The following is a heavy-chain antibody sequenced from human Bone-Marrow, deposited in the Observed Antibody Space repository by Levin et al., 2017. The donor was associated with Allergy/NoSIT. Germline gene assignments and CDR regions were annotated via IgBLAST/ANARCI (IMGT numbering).Heavy chain of an antibody. V-gene: IGHV1-18*01. CDR3: ARLLGYCTSTTCQGIGVGGMDV. J-gene: IGHJ6*02. CDR1: GYTFTSYG. D-gene: IGHD2-2*01. Sequence: AASVKVSCKTSGYTFTSYGVSWVRQAPGQGLEWMGWISPYTGNTYYSEKFQGRVTMTTDTSTRTAYMELRSLRSDDTAVYYCARLLGYCTSTTCQGIGVGGMDVWGQGTTVTV. CDR2: ISPYTGNT.